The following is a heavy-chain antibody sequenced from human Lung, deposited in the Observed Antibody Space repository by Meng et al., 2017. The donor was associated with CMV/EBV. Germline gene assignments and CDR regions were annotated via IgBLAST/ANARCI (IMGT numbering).Heavy chain of an antibody. Sequence: GESXKISCAASGFTVTSNSMTWVRQAPGKGLECVSVIYSGGDTKYANSVKGRFTISSDNPKNTLFLQMNYLKPGDTAVYYCARNSLDYDAFDIWGQGTMVTVS. V-gene: IGHV3-53*01. J-gene: IGHJ3*02. D-gene: IGHD3-9*01. CDR3: ARNSLDYDAFDI. CDR2: IYSGGDT. CDR1: GFTVTSNS.